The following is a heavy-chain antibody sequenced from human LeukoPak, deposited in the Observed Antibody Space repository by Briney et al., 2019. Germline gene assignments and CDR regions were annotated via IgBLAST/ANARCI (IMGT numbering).Heavy chain of an antibody. J-gene: IGHJ5*02. CDR1: GGSFSGYY. Sequence: SETLSLTCAVYGGSFSGYYWSWIRQPPGEGLEWIGEINHSGSTNYNPSLKSRVTISVDTSKNQFSLKLSSVTAADTAVYYCARGHPQGPRSNWFDPWGQGTLVTVSS. CDR3: ARGHPQGPRSNWFDP. CDR2: INHSGST. V-gene: IGHV4-34*01.